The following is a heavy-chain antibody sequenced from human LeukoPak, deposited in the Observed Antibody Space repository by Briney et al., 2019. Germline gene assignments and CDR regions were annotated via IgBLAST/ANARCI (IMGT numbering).Heavy chain of an antibody. D-gene: IGHD1-7*01. V-gene: IGHV3-11*01. CDR3: GRDFGLTGTKRSFEI. CDR2: TSGSGTTM. CDR1: GFTFSDYY. Sequence: GGSLRLSCAASGFTFSDYYMGWIRPAPGKGLEWLSYTSGSGTTMYYADSVKGRFTISRDNAKNSLDLKKNSLRAEDRAVFYCGRDFGLTGTKRSFEIWGEGTMVTVSS. J-gene: IGHJ3*02.